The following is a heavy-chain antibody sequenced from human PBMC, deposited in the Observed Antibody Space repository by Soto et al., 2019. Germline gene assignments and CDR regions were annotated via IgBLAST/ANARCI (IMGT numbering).Heavy chain of an antibody. CDR1: GGSISSYY. CDR3: ARDSSSWGLTRYFYGMDV. CDR2: IYYSGST. Sequence: ETLSLTCTVSGGSISSYYWSWIRQPPGKGLEWIGYIYYSGSTNYNPSLKSRVTISVDTSKNQFSLKLSSVTAADTAVYYCARDSSSWGLTRYFYGMDVWGQGTTVTVSS. J-gene: IGHJ6*02. V-gene: IGHV4-59*01. D-gene: IGHD6-13*01.